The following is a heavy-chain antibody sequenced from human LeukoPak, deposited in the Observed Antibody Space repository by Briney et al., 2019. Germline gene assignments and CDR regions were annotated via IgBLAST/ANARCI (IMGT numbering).Heavy chain of an antibody. CDR2: IRYDGSNK. J-gene: IGHJ3*02. Sequence: GGSLRLSCAASGFTFSSYGMHWVRQAPGKGLEWVAFIRYDGSNKYYADSVKGRFTISRDNSKNTLYLQMNSLRAEDTAVYYCAKDYYRNVVGVYDAFDIWGQGTMVTVSS. D-gene: IGHD1-26*01. CDR1: GFTFSSYG. V-gene: IGHV3-30*02. CDR3: AKDYYRNVVGVYDAFDI.